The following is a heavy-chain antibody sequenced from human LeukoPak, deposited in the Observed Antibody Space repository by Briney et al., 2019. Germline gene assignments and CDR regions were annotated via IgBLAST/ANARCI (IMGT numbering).Heavy chain of an antibody. CDR2: INWNSGSI. V-gene: IGHV3-9*01. D-gene: IGHD3-22*01. J-gene: IGHJ4*02. CDR1: GVTFDDYA. CDR3: AKDIGSSGYYYPDY. Sequence: PRSSPRPSCAASGVTFDDYAMHTGLQAPGPDLGSCTGINWNSGSIGYADSVKGRFTISRDNAKNSLYLQMNSLRAEATALYYCAKDIGSSGYYYPDYWGQGTLVTVSS.